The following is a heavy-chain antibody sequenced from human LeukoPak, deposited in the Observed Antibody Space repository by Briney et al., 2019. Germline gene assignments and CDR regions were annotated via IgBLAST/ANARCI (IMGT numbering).Heavy chain of an antibody. CDR1: GGSISSGDYY. V-gene: IGHV4-61*08. Sequence: SQTLSLTCTVSGGSISSGDYYWSWIRQPPGKGLEWIGYIYYSGSTNYNPSLKSRVTMSIDTSKNQFSLKLNSVTAADTAVYYCARDRSSSYTRDWFDPWGQGALVTVSS. J-gene: IGHJ5*02. CDR3: ARDRSSSYTRDWFDP. CDR2: IYYSGST. D-gene: IGHD6-13*01.